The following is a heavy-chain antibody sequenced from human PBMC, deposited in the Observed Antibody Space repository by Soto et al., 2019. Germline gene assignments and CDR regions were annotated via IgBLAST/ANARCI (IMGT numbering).Heavy chain of an antibody. V-gene: IGHV5-51*01. Sequence: PGESLKISCKGSGYSFTSYWIGWVRQMPGKGLEWMGIIYPGDSDTRYSPSFQGQVTISADKSISTAYLQWSSLKASDTAMYYCARGAITMIVVVIPDAFDIWGQGTMVTVSS. D-gene: IGHD3-22*01. CDR2: IYPGDSDT. CDR3: ARGAITMIVVVIPDAFDI. J-gene: IGHJ3*02. CDR1: GYSFTSYW.